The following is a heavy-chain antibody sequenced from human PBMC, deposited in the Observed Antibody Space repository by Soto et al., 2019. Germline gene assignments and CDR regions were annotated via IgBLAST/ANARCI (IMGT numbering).Heavy chain of an antibody. V-gene: IGHV1-18*01. CDR1: GYAFTTYG. J-gene: IGHJ4*02. CDR3: ARGRYGDY. CDR2: ISAHNGNT. D-gene: IGHD1-1*01. Sequence: QVHLVQSGAEVKKPGASVKVSCKGSGYAFTTYGITWVRQAPGQGLEWMGWISAHNGNTNYAQKLQGRVTVTRETSTSTAYRELRSLRSDDTAVYYGARGRYGDYWGQGALVTVSS.